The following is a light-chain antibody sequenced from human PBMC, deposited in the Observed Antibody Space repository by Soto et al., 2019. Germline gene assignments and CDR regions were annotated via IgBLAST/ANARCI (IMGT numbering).Light chain of an antibody. V-gene: IGLV7-46*01. CDR2: DTT. CDR1: TGAVTNGHY. Sequence: QSVVTHERSLTLSPGCTVTLACGSSTGAVTNGHYPYWFQQKPGQAPRTLIYDTTNRHSWTPARFSGSLLGGKAALTLSGAQPEHEAEYYCLLSYNGHHVFGTGTKVTVL. CDR3: LLSYNGHHV. J-gene: IGLJ1*01.